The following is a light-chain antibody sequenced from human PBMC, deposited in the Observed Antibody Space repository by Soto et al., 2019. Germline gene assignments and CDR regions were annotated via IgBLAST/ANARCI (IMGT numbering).Light chain of an antibody. Sequence: QCVLTQAASVSGAAGQSITISSTGNSSDGGGYKYVSWDEQHPGKAPKLMIYDVSNRPSGVSNRFSGSKSGNTASLTISLLQAEDEADYYCSSYTSSSPLVFGTGTKVTVL. CDR2: DVS. V-gene: IGLV2-14*01. CDR3: SSYTSSSPLV. CDR1: SSDGGGYKY. J-gene: IGLJ1*01.